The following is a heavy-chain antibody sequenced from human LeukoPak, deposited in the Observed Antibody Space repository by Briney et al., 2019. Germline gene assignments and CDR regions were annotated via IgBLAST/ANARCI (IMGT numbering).Heavy chain of an antibody. CDR1: GYTFASYG. CDR3: ARVATLTSRDAFDI. D-gene: IGHD5-12*01. Sequence: ASVKVSCKASGYTFASYGISWVRQAPGQGLEWMGWISAYNGNTNYAQKLQGRVTMTTDTSTSTAYMELRSLRSDDTAVYYCARVATLTSRDAFDIWGQGTMVTVSS. J-gene: IGHJ3*02. CDR2: ISAYNGNT. V-gene: IGHV1-18*01.